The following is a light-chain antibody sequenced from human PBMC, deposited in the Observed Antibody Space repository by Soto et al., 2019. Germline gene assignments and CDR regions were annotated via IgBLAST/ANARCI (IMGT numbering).Light chain of an antibody. Sequence: EIVMTQSPATLSVSPGERGTLSCRASQSVSTNLAWYQQKPGQAPRLLIYGASTRATGITARFSGRGSGTEFTLTISSLQSEDFAVYYCQQYNKWPRTFGQGTKVEIK. J-gene: IGKJ1*01. CDR1: QSVSTN. V-gene: IGKV3-15*01. CDR3: QQYNKWPRT. CDR2: GAS.